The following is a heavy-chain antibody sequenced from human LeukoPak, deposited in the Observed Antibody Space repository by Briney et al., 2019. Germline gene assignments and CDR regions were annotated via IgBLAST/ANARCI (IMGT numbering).Heavy chain of an antibody. CDR2: ISYDGSKK. V-gene: IGHV3-33*05. CDR1: GFTFSNYG. J-gene: IGHJ5*02. D-gene: IGHD5-18*01. Sequence: GGSLRLSCAASGFTFSNYGIHWVRQGPGKGLEWVSVISYDGSKKYYADSVKGRFTISRDSSKNTVDLQMSSLRAEDTALYYCARDVDTRGHYARFDPWGQGTLVTVSS. CDR3: ARDVDTRGHYARFDP.